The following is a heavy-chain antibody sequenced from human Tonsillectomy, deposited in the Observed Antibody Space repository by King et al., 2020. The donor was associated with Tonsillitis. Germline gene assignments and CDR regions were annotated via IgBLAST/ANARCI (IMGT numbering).Heavy chain of an antibody. CDR3: ARHGLGPGGFYYFDY. Sequence: VQLVESGAEVKKPGESLRISCKGSGYYFSNYWITWVRQMPGKGLEWMGRIDPHDSETRYSPSFQGHVTISVDNSISTVYLQWISLEASDTAMYYCARHGLGPGGFYYFDYWGQGNLVSVSS. CDR1: GYYFSNYW. D-gene: IGHD2-8*02. CDR2: IDPHDSET. V-gene: IGHV5-10-1*03. J-gene: IGHJ4*02.